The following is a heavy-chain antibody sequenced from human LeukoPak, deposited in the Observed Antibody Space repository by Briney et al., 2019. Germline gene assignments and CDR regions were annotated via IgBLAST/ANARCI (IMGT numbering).Heavy chain of an antibody. CDR3: ARVSSSWYQDWYFDL. Sequence: SETLSITCTVSGGSISSYYWSWIRQPPGKGLEWIGYIYYSGSTNYNPSLKSRVTMSVDTSKNQFSLKLSSVTAADTAVYYCARVSSSWYQDWYFDLWGRGTLVTVSS. CDR2: IYYSGST. D-gene: IGHD6-13*01. J-gene: IGHJ2*01. V-gene: IGHV4-59*12. CDR1: GGSISSYY.